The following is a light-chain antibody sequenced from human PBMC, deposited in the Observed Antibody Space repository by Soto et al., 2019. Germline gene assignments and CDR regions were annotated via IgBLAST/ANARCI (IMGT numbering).Light chain of an antibody. CDR2: EVS. CDR3: SSYTNIGTLV. CDR1: RDDVGGYNY. Sequence: QSALTQPASVSGSPGQSITISCTGTRDDVGGYNYVSWYQQYPGKAPKLMIYEVSYRPSGVSNRFSGSRSGHTASLSISGLQAEDEADYYCSSYTNIGTLVFGAGTKLTVL. J-gene: IGLJ3*02. V-gene: IGLV2-14*01.